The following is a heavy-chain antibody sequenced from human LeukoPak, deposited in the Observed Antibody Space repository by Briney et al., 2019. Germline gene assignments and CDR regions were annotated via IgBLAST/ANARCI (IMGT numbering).Heavy chain of an antibody. CDR2: INPDGNKK. CDR1: GLTFSSSW. CDR3: ARDFWRGSYSFDY. Sequence: PGGSLRLSCAVSGLTFSSSWMDWVRQAPGKGLEWVASINPDGNKKYSADSVKGRFTISRDNAKNSLYLQMNSLRAEDTAVYYCARDFWRGSYSFDYWGQGTLVTVSS. V-gene: IGHV3-7*01. D-gene: IGHD1-26*01. J-gene: IGHJ4*02.